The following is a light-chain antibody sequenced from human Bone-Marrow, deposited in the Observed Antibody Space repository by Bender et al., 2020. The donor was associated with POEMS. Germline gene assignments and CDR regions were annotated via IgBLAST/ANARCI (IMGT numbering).Light chain of an antibody. CDR1: GSNIGGYP. CDR3: CSYAGDSIWV. CDR2: TNN. V-gene: IGLV1-44*01. Sequence: QSVLTQPPSVSGTPGQRVTISCSGSGSNIGGYPVNWYQQLPGTAPRLLIYTNNERPSGVPDRFSGSKSGNTASLTISGLQAEEEADYYCCSYAGDSIWVFGGGTKLTVL. J-gene: IGLJ3*02.